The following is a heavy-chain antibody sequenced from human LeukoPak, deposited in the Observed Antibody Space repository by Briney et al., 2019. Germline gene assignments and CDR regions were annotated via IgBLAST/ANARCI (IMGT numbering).Heavy chain of an antibody. D-gene: IGHD6-6*01. CDR1: GGSISSSSYY. J-gene: IGHJ6*03. CDR3: AREWEYSSSGGYYYYYMDV. Sequence: SETLSLTCTVSGGSISSSSYYWGWIRQPPGKGLEWIGSISYSGSTHYNPSLKSRVTVSRDTSKNQLSLKLSSVTAADTAVYYCAREWEYSSSGGYYYYYMDVWGKGTTVTVSS. CDR2: ISYSGST. V-gene: IGHV4-39*07.